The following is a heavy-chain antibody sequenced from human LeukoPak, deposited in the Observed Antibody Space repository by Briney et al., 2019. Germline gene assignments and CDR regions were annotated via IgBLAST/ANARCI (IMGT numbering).Heavy chain of an antibody. J-gene: IGHJ4*02. CDR2: ISSSSSYT. D-gene: IGHD6-19*01. V-gene: IGHV3-11*05. Sequence: GGSLRLSCAASSGFTFSDYYMSWIRQAPGKGLEWVSHISSSSSYTMYADSVKGRFTISRDNAKNSLYLQMKSLRVEDTSVYYCARDIAVAAHFDYWGQGTLVTVSS. CDR1: GFTFSDYY. CDR3: ARDIAVAAHFDY.